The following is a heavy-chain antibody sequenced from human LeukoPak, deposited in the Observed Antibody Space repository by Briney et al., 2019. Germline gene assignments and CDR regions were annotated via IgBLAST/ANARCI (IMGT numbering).Heavy chain of an antibody. CDR3: ATIDY. CDR1: GFTFSSYA. J-gene: IGHJ4*02. Sequence: GGSLRLSCAASGFTFSSYAMHWVRQAPGKGLEWVAVISYDGSNKYYADSVKGRFTISRDNSKNTLYLQMNSLRSEDTAVYYCATIDYWGQGTLVTVSS. V-gene: IGHV3-30-3*01. CDR2: ISYDGSNK.